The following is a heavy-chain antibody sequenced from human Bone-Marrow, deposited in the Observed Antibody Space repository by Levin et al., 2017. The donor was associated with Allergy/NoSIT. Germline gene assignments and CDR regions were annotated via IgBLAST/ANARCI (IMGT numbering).Heavy chain of an antibody. CDR3: ARGPRGFTYGQCVY. D-gene: IGHD5-18*01. J-gene: IGHJ4*02. CDR1: GYTFTSYG. CDR2: ISPYNGDT. Sequence: ASVKVSCKASGYTFTSYGISWVRQAPGQGLEWMGWISPYNGDTKYSEKLQGRVTMTADSSTTTAYMELRSLTSDDTAVYFCARGPRGFTYGQCVYWGQGTLVIVSS. V-gene: IGHV1-18*01.